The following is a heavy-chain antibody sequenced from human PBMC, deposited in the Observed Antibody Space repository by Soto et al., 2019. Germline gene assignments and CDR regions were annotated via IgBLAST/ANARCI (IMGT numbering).Heavy chain of an antibody. CDR3: GKLTLLLALGFDY. CDR2: ISGSGDNT. Sequence: PGGSLRLSCAASGFTFSNYVMSWVRQAPGKGLEWVSSISGSGDNTYYADSVKGRFTISRDNSKNTLFLQMNSLRAEDTAVYYGGKLTLLLALGFDYWGPGTLATV. D-gene: IGHD3-10*01. CDR1: GFTFSNYV. V-gene: IGHV3-23*01. J-gene: IGHJ4*01.